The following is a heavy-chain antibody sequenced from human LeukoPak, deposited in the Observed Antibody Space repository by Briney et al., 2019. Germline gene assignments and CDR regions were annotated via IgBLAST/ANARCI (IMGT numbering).Heavy chain of an antibody. Sequence: GGSLRLSCAASGFTFSSYWMHWVRQAPGKGLVWVSRINSDGSSTSYADSVKGRSTISRDNAKNTLYLQMNSLRAEDTAVYYCARDGLGDGYNYAAFDIWGQGTMVTVSS. CDR2: INSDGSST. CDR3: ARDGLGDGYNYAAFDI. J-gene: IGHJ3*02. D-gene: IGHD5-24*01. V-gene: IGHV3-74*01. CDR1: GFTFSSYW.